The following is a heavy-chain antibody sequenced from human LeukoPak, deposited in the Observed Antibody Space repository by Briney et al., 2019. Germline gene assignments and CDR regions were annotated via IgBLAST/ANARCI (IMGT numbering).Heavy chain of an antibody. D-gene: IGHD6-6*01. CDR2: ISYDGSNK. CDR1: GFTFSSYG. Sequence: PGRSLRLSCAASGFTFSSYGMHWVRQAPGKGLEWVAVISYDGSNKYYADSVKGRFTISRDNSKNTLYLQMNSLRAEDTAVYYCAKRIAARQYYYYGIDVWGQGTTVTVSS. V-gene: IGHV3-30*18. CDR3: AKRIAARQYYYYGIDV. J-gene: IGHJ6*02.